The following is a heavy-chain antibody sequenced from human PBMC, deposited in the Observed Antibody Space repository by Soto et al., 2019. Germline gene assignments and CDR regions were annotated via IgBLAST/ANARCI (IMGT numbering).Heavy chain of an antibody. CDR3: AKAPYYDFWSGERFYFDY. D-gene: IGHD3-3*01. J-gene: IGHJ4*02. V-gene: IGHV3-30*18. CDR1: GFTFSSYG. Sequence: ESGGGVVQPGRSLRLSCAASGFTFSSYGMHWVRQAPGKGLEWVAVISYDGSNKYYADSVKGRFTISRDNSKNTLYLQMNSLRAEDTAVYYCAKAPYYDFWSGERFYFDYWGQGTLVTVSS. CDR2: ISYDGSNK.